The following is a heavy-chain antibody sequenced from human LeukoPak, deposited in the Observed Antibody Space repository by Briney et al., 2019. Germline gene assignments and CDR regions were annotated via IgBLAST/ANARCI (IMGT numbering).Heavy chain of an antibody. CDR2: INDSGGNT. CDR1: GFTFSSYA. CDR3: AKTSAGIRGGYFDY. V-gene: IGHV3-23*01. Sequence: SGGSLRLSCAASGFTFSSYAMRWVRQAPGKGLEWVSLINDSGGNTYYGDSVKGRFTISRDNSKNTLFLQTSSLRAEDTAVYYCAKTSAGIRGGYFDYWGQGTLVTVSS. D-gene: IGHD3-10*01. J-gene: IGHJ4*02.